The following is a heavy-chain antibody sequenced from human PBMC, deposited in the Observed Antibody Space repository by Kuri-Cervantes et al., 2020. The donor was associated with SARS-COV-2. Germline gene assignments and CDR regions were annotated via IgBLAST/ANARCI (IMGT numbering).Heavy chain of an antibody. CDR1: GGSISSYY. CDR2: IYTSGST. Sequence: SETLSLTCTVSGGSISSYYWSWIRQPAGRGLEWIGRIYTSGSTNYNPSLKSRVTMSVDTSKNQFSLKLSSVTAADTAVYYYARAQYSSSWSEGYYYYMDVWGKGTMVTVSS. V-gene: IGHV4-4*07. J-gene: IGHJ6*03. CDR3: ARAQYSSSWSEGYYYYMDV. D-gene: IGHD6-13*01.